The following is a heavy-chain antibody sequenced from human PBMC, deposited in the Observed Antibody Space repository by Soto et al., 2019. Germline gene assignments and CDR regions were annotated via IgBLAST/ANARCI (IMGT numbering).Heavy chain of an antibody. CDR2: MYYSGSF. D-gene: IGHD3-22*01. Sequence: SETLSPTSTVPTASVTTGDSRWLQQPPGKGLEWIGFMYYSGSFNYNPSLTSRVTTSVDTSENQFFLKVTSVTADDTAVYYCARSYYDSTGFAVDPWGQG. V-gene: IGHV4-59*02. CDR3: ARSYYDSTGFAVDP. J-gene: IGHJ5*02. CDR1: TASVTTGD.